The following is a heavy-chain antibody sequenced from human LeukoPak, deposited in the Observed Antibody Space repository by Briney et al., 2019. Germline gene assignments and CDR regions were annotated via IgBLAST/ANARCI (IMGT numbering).Heavy chain of an antibody. CDR1: GGTFSSYA. CDR2: IIPIFGTA. Sequence: SVKLSCKASGGTFSSYAISWVRQAPGHGLEWIGGIIPIFGTANYAQKFQGRVTITADESTSTAYMELSSLRSEDTAVYYCAREWGIQLWRVATTYYFDYWGQGTLVTVSS. J-gene: IGHJ4*02. D-gene: IGHD5-18*01. V-gene: IGHV1-69*13. CDR3: AREWGIQLWRVATTYYFDY.